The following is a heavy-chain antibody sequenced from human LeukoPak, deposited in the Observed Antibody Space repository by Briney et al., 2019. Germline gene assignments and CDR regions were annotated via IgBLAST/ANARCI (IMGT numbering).Heavy chain of an antibody. CDR2: IHPSGIL. Sequence: TLSLTCTVSGASFSSGDQYWNWIRQSPGKGLEWIGSIHPSGILYNNPSLESRVTMSMDTSKNQFSLNLNSVTAADTAVYFCSRGLDSRKLGYWGQGTLVTVSS. CDR3: SRGLDSRKLGY. V-gene: IGHV4-31*03. D-gene: IGHD3-22*01. CDR1: GASFSSGDQY. J-gene: IGHJ4*02.